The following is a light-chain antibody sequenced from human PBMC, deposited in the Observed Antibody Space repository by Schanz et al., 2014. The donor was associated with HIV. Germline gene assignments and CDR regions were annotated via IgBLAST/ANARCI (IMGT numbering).Light chain of an antibody. CDR2: GAS. V-gene: IGKV3-20*01. CDR1: QSFTSH. J-gene: IGKJ1*01. CDR3: QQYGSSPSWT. Sequence: EIVLTQSPATLSLSPGERATLSCRASQSFTSHLAWFQLKPGQPPRLVIFGASSRATGIPDRFSGSGSGTDFTLTISRLEPEDFAVYYCQQYGSSPSWTFGQGTKVEIK.